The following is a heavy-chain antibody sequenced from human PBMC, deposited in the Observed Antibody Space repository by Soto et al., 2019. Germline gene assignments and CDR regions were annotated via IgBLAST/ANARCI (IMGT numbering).Heavy chain of an antibody. CDR2: IYYSGST. CDR1: GGSISSSSYY. D-gene: IGHD3-16*01. Sequence: QLQLQESGPGLVKPSETLSLTCTVSGGSISSSSYYWGWIRQPPGKGLEWIGNIYYSGSTYYNPSIKSRVTISVDTSKNQFPLTLTSVTAADTAVYYCAGLVWGLVSYWGQGTLVTVSS. CDR3: AGLVWGLVSY. J-gene: IGHJ4*02. V-gene: IGHV4-39*01.